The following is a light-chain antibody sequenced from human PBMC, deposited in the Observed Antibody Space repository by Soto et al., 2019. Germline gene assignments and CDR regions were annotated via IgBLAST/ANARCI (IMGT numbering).Light chain of an antibody. Sequence: QSALTQPASGSGSPGQSITISCTGTSSDVGSYNLVSWYQQHPGKAPKLMIYEGNKRPSGVSNRFSGSKSANTASLTISGLQTEDEADYYCCSYAGTNTFVFGTGTKLTVL. CDR3: CSYAGTNTFV. CDR2: EGN. CDR1: SSDVGSYNL. V-gene: IGLV2-23*01. J-gene: IGLJ1*01.